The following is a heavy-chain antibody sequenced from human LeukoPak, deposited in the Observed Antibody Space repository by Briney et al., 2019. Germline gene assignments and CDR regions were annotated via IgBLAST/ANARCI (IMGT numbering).Heavy chain of an antibody. Sequence: GGSLRLSCAASGFTFSSYSMNWVRQAPGKGLEWVGRIKSKTDGGTTDYAAPVKGRFTISRDDLKNTLYLQMNSLKTEDTAVYYCTTFRGYGYFDLWGRGALVTVSS. CDR2: IKSKTDGGTT. CDR1: GFTFSSYS. V-gene: IGHV3-15*07. J-gene: IGHJ2*01. CDR3: TTFRGYGYFDL. D-gene: IGHD5-12*01.